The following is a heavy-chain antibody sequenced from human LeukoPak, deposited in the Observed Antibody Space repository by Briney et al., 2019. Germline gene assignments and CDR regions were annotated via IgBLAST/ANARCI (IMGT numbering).Heavy chain of an antibody. D-gene: IGHD4-17*01. CDR3: AKSSDYGDYQYYFDY. CDR1: GFTFSSYG. V-gene: IGHV3-30*18. Sequence: GGSLRLSCAASGFTFSSYGMHRVRQAPGKGLEWVAVISYDGSNKYYADSVKGRFTISRDNSKNTLYLQMNSLRAEDTAVYYCAKSSDYGDYQYYFDYWGQGTLVTVSS. J-gene: IGHJ4*02. CDR2: ISYDGSNK.